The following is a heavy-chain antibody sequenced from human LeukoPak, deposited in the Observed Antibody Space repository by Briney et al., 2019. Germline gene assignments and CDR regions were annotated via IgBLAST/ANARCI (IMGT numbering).Heavy chain of an antibody. V-gene: IGHV3-21*01. D-gene: IGHD6-13*01. CDR1: GFTFSSYG. CDR3: ATYSSSWDDFDY. J-gene: IGHJ4*02. CDR2: ISSSSSYI. Sequence: GSLRLSCAASGFTFSSYGMHWVRQAPGKGLEWVSSISSSSSYIYYADSVKGRFTISRDNAKNSLYLQMNSLRAEDTAVYYCATYSSSWDDFDYWGQGTLVTVSS.